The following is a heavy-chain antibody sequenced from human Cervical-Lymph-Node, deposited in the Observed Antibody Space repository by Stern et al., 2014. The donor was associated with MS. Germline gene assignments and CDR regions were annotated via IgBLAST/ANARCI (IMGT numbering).Heavy chain of an antibody. J-gene: IGHJ3*02. CDR3: ATGYSFGDDAFDI. V-gene: IGHV3-33*01. CDR1: GFTFRTYG. Sequence: QVQLVESGGGVVQPGRSLRLSCVASGFTFRTYGMHWVRQAPGKGLEWVAVIWFDGSKKYYADSVKGRFTISRDNSKNTLYLQMNSLRAEDTAVYYCATGYSFGDDAFDIWGQGTMVTVSS. D-gene: IGHD5-18*01. CDR2: IWFDGSKK.